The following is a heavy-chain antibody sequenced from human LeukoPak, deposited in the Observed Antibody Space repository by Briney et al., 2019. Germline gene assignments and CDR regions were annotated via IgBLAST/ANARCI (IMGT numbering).Heavy chain of an antibody. Sequence: AVKVSCQASGGTFSSYSISWVRQAPGQGLEGMGVIIPIFGTANYAQKFQGRVTITADKSTSTAYMELSSLRSEDTAVYYCASDYGAGGDYGGQGTLVTVS. CDR1: GGTFSSYS. CDR3: ASDYGAGGDY. CDR2: IIPIFGTA. J-gene: IGHJ4*02. D-gene: IGHD4-17*01. V-gene: IGHV1-69*06.